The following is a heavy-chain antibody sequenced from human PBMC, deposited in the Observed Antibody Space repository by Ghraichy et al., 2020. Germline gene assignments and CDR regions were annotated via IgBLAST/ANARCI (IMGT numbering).Heavy chain of an antibody. V-gene: IGHV4-34*01. D-gene: IGHD2-21*01. J-gene: IGHJ4*02. CDR1: GGSFSGYY. CDR2: IKDRGST. Sequence: SETLSLTCAVYGGSFSGYYWSWIRQPPGKGLEWIGEIKDRGSTNYNPSLKSLVTMSVDTSKSQFSLKLTSVTAADTAVYYCSNTPWTSLWFWAQGTLVTVFS. CDR3: SNTPWTSLWF.